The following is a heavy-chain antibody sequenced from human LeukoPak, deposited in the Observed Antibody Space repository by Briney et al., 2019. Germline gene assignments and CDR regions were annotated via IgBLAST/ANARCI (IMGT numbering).Heavy chain of an antibody. Sequence: ASVKVSRKASGGTFSSYAISWVRQAPGQGLEWMGRIIPILGIANYAQKFQGRVTITADKSTSTAYMELSSLRSEDTAVYYCARDFTGGSDYWGQGTLVTVSS. V-gene: IGHV1-69*04. D-gene: IGHD3-16*01. J-gene: IGHJ4*02. CDR3: ARDFTGGSDY. CDR2: IIPILGIA. CDR1: GGTFSSYA.